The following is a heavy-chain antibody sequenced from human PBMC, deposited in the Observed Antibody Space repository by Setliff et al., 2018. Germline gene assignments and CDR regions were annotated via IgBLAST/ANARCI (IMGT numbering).Heavy chain of an antibody. CDR1: GFTFSSYW. CDR2: INRDGSYT. Sequence: GGSLRLSCAASGFTFSSYWMYWVRQAPGKGLVWVSRINRDGSYTVYADSVEGRFTISRDNSRNTLFLQMNSLRTEDTAVYYCAKVIGGYPPKPSDYWGQGTLVTVSS. D-gene: IGHD3-16*02. V-gene: IGHV3-74*01. J-gene: IGHJ4*02. CDR3: AKVIGGYPPKPSDY.